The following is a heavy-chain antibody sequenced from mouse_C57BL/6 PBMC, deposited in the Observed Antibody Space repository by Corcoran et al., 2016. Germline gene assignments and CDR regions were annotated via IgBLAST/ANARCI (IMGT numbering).Heavy chain of an antibody. CDR1: GYTFTDYY. CDR3: ARGKVDSNSFAY. Sequence: EVQLQQSGPELVKPGASVKISCKASGYTFTDYYMNWVKQSHGKSLEWIGDINPNNGGTSYNQKFKGKATLTVDKSSSTAYMELRSLTSEDSAVYYCARGKVDSNSFAYWGQGTLVTVSA. D-gene: IGHD2-5*01. CDR2: INPNNGGT. V-gene: IGHV1-26*01. J-gene: IGHJ3*01.